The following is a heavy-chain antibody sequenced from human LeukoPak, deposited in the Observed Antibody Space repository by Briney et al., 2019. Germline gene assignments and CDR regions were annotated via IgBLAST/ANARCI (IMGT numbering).Heavy chain of an antibody. Sequence: ASVKVSCKASGYTFTGYYMHWVRQAPGQGLEWMGWISAYNGNTNYAQKLQGRVTMTTDTSTSTAYMELRSLRSDDTAVYYCARSNPGIVVVTAGFNYWGQGTLVTVSS. D-gene: IGHD2-21*02. V-gene: IGHV1-18*04. CDR2: ISAYNGNT. J-gene: IGHJ4*02. CDR3: ARSNPGIVVVTAGFNY. CDR1: GYTFTGYY.